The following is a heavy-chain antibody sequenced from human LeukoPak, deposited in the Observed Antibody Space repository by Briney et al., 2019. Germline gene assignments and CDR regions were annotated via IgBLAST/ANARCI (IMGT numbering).Heavy chain of an antibody. D-gene: IGHD3-3*01. CDR3: ARVNNDFWSGYSNEFDY. Sequence: GASVKVSCKASGYTFTSYDINWVRQATGQGLEWMGWMNPNSGNTGYAQKFQGRVTITRNTSISTAYMELSSLRSEDTAVYYCARVNNDFWSGYSNEFDYWGQGTLVTVSS. CDR2: MNPNSGNT. CDR1: GYTFTSYD. J-gene: IGHJ4*02. V-gene: IGHV1-8*03.